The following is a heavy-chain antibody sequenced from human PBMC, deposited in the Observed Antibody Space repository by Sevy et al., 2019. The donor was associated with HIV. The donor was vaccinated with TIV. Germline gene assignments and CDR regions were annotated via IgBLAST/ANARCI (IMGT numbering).Heavy chain of an antibody. Sequence: GGSLRLSCAASGFTFSSYAMHWVRQAPGKGLEWVAVISYDGSNKYYADSVKGRFTNSRDNSKNTLYLQMNSLRAEDTAVYYCAREYSSGWYNDYWGQGTLVTVSS. CDR1: GFTFSSYA. D-gene: IGHD6-19*01. V-gene: IGHV3-30-3*01. J-gene: IGHJ4*02. CDR3: AREYSSGWYNDY. CDR2: ISYDGSNK.